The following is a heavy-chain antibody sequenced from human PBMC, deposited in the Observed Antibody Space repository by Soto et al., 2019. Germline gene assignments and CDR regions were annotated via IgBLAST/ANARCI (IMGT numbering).Heavy chain of an antibody. J-gene: IGHJ4*02. D-gene: IGHD2-8*02. Sequence: QVQLVESGGGVVQPGRSLRLSCAVSGFTVSTYCMHWVRQAPGKGLEWVAVISRDGGTKYYADSVKGRFTISRDNSSNTLFLEMNSLRGDDMAVYYCTGEVASGYWGQGTLVTVSS. CDR1: GFTVSTYC. CDR2: ISRDGGTK. V-gene: IGHV3-30*03. CDR3: TGEVASGY.